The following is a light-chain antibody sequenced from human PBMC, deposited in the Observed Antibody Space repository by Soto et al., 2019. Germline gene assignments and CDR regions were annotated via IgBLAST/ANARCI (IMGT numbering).Light chain of an antibody. CDR2: AAS. J-gene: IGKJ4*01. CDR3: QQSYSIPPLT. V-gene: IGKV1-39*01. Sequence: DIQMTQSPSSLSASVGDRVTITCRAGQTVNTYLNWYQQKPGKAPKLLIYAASSLQSGVPSRFSGSGSGTDFTLTISSLQPEDSATYYCQQSYSIPPLTFGGGTKVEI. CDR1: QTVNTY.